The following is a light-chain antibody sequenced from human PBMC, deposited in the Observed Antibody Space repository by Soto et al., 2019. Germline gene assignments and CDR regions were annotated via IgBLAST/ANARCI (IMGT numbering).Light chain of an antibody. J-gene: IGLJ2*01. V-gene: IGLV1-44*01. CDR2: NNN. CDR3: AVWDDSLSGMI. CDR1: SSNIETNT. Sequence: QSVLTQPPSASGTPGQRVTISCSGSSSNIETNTVDWYQHLPGTAPKVLIFNNNQRPSGVPDRFSGSKSGTSASLASSGLQSEDEAHYYCAVWDDSLSGMIFGGGTKLTVL.